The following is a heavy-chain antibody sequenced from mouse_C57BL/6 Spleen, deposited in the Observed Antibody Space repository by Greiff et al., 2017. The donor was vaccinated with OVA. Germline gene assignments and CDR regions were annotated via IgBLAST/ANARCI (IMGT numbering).Heavy chain of an antibody. D-gene: IGHD1-1*01. Sequence: QVQLQQPGAELVMPGASVKLSCKASGYTFTSYWMHWVKQRPGQGLEWIGEIDPSDSYTNYNQKFKGKSTLTVDKSSSTAYMQLSSLTSEDSAVYYCARSSYDDYAMDYWGQGTSVTVSS. J-gene: IGHJ4*01. CDR1: GYTFTSYW. CDR2: IDPSDSYT. V-gene: IGHV1-69*01. CDR3: ARSSYDDYAMDY.